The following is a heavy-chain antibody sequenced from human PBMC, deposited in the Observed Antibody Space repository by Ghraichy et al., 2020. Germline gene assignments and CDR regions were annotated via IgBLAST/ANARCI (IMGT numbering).Heavy chain of an antibody. CDR2: ISSSSNNI. CDR3: ARDADASGYYFGAFDI. D-gene: IGHD3-22*01. Sequence: LSLTYEASKFTFSIYAVSWVRQAPGKGLEWISYISSSSNNIYYADSVKGRFTISRDNAKNSLFLQMNSLRADDTAVYYCARDADASGYYFGAFDIWGQGTVVTVSS. V-gene: IGHV3-48*01. J-gene: IGHJ3*02. CDR1: KFTFSIYA.